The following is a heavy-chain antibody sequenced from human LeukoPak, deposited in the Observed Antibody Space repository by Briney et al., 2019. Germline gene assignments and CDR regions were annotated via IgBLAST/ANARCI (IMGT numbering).Heavy chain of an antibody. Sequence: GGSLRLSCAVSGLTFSSSWMDWVRQAPGKGLEWVAVISYDGSNKYYADSVKGRFTISRDNSKNTLYLQMNSLRAEDTAVYYCAKEDIVVVPAANPFDPWGQGTLVTVSS. V-gene: IGHV3-30*18. CDR1: GLTFSSSW. CDR2: ISYDGSNK. D-gene: IGHD2-2*01. J-gene: IGHJ5*02. CDR3: AKEDIVVVPAANPFDP.